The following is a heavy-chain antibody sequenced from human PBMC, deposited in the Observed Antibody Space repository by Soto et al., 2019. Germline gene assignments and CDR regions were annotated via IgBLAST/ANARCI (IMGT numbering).Heavy chain of an antibody. CDR2: INAGNGNT. CDR1: GYTFTSYA. J-gene: IGHJ6*02. CDR3: ARDPERNCSSTSCYLGRGYYGMDV. D-gene: IGHD2-2*01. Sequence: GASVKVSCEASGYTFTSYAMHWVRQAPGQRLEWMGWINAGNGNTKYSQKFQGRVTITRDTSASTAYMELSSLRSEDTAVYYCARDPERNCSSTSCYLGRGYYGMDVWGQGTTVTVPS. V-gene: IGHV1-3*01.